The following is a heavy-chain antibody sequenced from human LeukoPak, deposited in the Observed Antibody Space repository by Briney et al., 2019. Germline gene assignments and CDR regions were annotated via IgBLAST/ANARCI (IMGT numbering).Heavy chain of an antibody. D-gene: IGHD3-22*01. V-gene: IGHV4-59*08. CDR2: IYNSGST. Sequence: SETLSLTCTVSGGSISSYYWSWIRQPPGKGLEWIGCIYNSGSTNYNPSLKSRVTISEDTSKNQFSLKLSSVTAADTAVYYCARRGSGSYYDSSGYYYVWGQGTLVTVSS. J-gene: IGHJ4*02. CDR3: ARRGSGSYYDSSGYYYV. CDR1: GGSISSYY.